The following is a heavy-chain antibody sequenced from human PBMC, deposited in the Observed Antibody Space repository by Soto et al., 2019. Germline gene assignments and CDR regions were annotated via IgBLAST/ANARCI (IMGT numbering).Heavy chain of an antibody. CDR2: ISSSSSYT. J-gene: IGHJ5*02. V-gene: IGHV3-11*06. Sequence: GGSLRLSCAASGLTFSDYYMSWIRQAPGKGLEWVSYISSSSSYTNYADSVKGRFTISRDNAKNSLYLQMNSLRAEDTAVYYCARDRITMVRGVPGWFDPWGQGTLVTVSS. CDR3: ARDRITMVRGVPGWFDP. CDR1: GLTFSDYY. D-gene: IGHD3-10*01.